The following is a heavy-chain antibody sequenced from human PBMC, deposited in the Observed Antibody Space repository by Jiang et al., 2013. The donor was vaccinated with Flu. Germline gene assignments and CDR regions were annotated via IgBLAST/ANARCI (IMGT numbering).Heavy chain of an antibody. CDR1: DYTFNTYD. D-gene: IGHD3-22*01. CDR3: ARDRWAYYDSYGYDS. J-gene: IGHJ4*02. CDR2: ISGDNGKT. V-gene: IGHV1-18*01. Sequence: GAEVKKPGASVKVSCKASDYTFNTYDISWVRQAPGQGLEWMGWISGDNGKTHYAEKLQDRVTMTTDTSTGTAYMELRSLRFDDTAVYYCARDRWAYYDSYGYDSWGQGTLVTVSS.